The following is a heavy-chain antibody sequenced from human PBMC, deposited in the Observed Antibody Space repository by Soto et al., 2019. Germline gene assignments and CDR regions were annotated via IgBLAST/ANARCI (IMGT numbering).Heavy chain of an antibody. J-gene: IGHJ4*02. Sequence: ASETLSLTCTVSGDSISSSNWWSWVRQPPGKGLEWIGEIYHSGSTNYNPSLKSRVTISVDKSKNQYLQMSSLRADDTAVYYCVKGEYYYDSSGYYPFDYWGQGTLVTVSS. D-gene: IGHD3-22*01. CDR1: GDSISSSNW. CDR3: VKGEYYYDSSGYYPFDY. CDR2: IYHSGST. V-gene: IGHV4-4*02.